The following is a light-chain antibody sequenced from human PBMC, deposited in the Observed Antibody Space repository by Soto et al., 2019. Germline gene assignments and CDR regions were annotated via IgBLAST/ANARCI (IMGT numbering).Light chain of an antibody. V-gene: IGLV2-8*01. J-gene: IGLJ1*01. Sequence: QSALTQPPSASGSPGQSVTISCAGTSSDVGGYNYVSWYQQYPGKVPKLMIYEVSERPSGVPDRFSGSKSGNTASLTISGLQAEDEANYYCSSYTTSNTPLYVFGTGTKLTVL. CDR3: SSYTTSNTPLYV. CDR2: EVS. CDR1: SSDVGGYNY.